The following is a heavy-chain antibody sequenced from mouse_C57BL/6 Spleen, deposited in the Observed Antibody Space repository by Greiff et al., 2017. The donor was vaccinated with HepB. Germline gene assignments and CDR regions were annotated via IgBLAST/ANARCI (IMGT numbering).Heavy chain of an antibody. D-gene: IGHD1-1*01. CDR1: GYTFTDYY. J-gene: IGHJ4*01. CDR2: IYPGSGNT. V-gene: IGHV1-84*01. Sequence: QVHVKQSGPELVKPGASVKISCKASGYTFTDYYINWVKQRPGQGLEWIGWIYPGSGNTKYNEKFKGKATLTVDTSSSTAYMQLSSLTSEDSAVYFCARGFYYGSSPYAMDYWGQGTSVTVSS. CDR3: ARGFYYGSSPYAMDY.